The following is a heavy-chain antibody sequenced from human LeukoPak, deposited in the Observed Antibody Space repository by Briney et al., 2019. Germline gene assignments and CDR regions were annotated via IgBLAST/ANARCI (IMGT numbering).Heavy chain of an antibody. D-gene: IGHD3-3*01. Sequence: SQTLSLTCTVSDASISSGTYYWSWIRQPAGKGLEWIGRIYTSGSTNYNPSLRGRVTISVDTSKNQFSLKLSSVTAADTAVYYCARDRYDFWSGYYWFDPWGQGTLVTVSS. CDR2: IYTSGST. CDR3: ARDRYDFWSGYYWFDP. V-gene: IGHV4-61*02. J-gene: IGHJ5*02. CDR1: DASISSGTYY.